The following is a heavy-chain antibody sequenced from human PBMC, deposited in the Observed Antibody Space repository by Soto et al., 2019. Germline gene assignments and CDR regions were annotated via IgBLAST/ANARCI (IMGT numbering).Heavy chain of an antibody. D-gene: IGHD2-2*01. CDR3: ARAGYCSSTSCCALFDY. CDR2: INPNSGGT. J-gene: IGHJ4*02. V-gene: IGHV1-2*04. Sequence: ASVKVSCKASGYTFTGYYMHWVRQAPGQGLEWMGWINPNSGGTNYAQKFQGWVTMTRDTSISTAYMELSRLRSDDTAVYYCARAGYCSSTSCCALFDYWGQGTLVTVSS. CDR1: GYTFTGYY.